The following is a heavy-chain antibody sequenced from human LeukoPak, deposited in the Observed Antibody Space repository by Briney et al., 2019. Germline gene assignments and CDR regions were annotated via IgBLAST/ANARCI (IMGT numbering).Heavy chain of an antibody. V-gene: IGHV1-18*01. Sequence: ASVKVSCKASGYTFTSYGISWVRQAPGQGLEWMGWISAYNGNTNYAQKLQGRVTMTTDTSTSTAYMELRSLRSDDTAVYYCARAIRGRITIFGVGYYFDYWGQGTLVTDSS. CDR3: ARAIRGRITIFGVGYYFDY. J-gene: IGHJ4*02. CDR2: ISAYNGNT. CDR1: GYTFTSYG. D-gene: IGHD3-3*01.